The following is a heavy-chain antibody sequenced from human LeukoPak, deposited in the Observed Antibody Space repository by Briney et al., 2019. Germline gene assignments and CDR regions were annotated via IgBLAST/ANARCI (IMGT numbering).Heavy chain of an antibody. CDR1: GGSISSYY. V-gene: IGHV4-59*01. CDR3: ARERDGYILVD. D-gene: IGHD5-24*01. CDR2: IYYSGST. Sequence: SETLSLTCTVSGGSISSYYWSWIRQPPGKGLEWIGYIYYSGSTNYNPSLKSRVTISVDTSKNQFSLKLSSVTAADTAVYYCARERDGYILVDWGQGTLVTVSS. J-gene: IGHJ4*02.